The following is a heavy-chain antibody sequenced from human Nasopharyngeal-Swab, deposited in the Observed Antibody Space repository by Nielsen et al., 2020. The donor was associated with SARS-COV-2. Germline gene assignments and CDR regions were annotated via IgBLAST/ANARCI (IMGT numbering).Heavy chain of an antibody. D-gene: IGHD6-13*01. CDR1: GFSLSTSGVG. V-gene: IGHV2-5*02. Sequence: SGPTLAKPTQTLTLTCTFSGFSLSTSGVGVGWIRQPPGKALEWLALIYWDDDKRYSPSLKSRLTITKDTSKNQVVLTMTNMDPVDTATYYGAHRRAAVFYFDYWGQGTLVTVSS. CDR2: IYWDDDK. CDR3: AHRRAAVFYFDY. J-gene: IGHJ4*02.